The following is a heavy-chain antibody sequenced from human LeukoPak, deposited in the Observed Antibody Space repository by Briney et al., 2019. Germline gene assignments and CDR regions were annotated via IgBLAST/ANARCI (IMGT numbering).Heavy chain of an antibody. D-gene: IGHD6-6*01. CDR3: ARIGYSSSSFDF. Sequence: SETLSLTCTVSGGSISSGGYYWSWIRQLPGKGLEWIGNIFHSGSTFYNPSLKSRFTISVDTSKNQFSLKLSSVTAADTAVYYCARIGYSSSSFDFWGQGTLVTVSS. J-gene: IGHJ4*02. V-gene: IGHV4-31*03. CDR2: IFHSGST. CDR1: GGSISSGGYY.